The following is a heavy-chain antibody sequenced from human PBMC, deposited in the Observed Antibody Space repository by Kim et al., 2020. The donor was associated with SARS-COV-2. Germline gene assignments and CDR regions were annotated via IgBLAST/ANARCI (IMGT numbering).Heavy chain of an antibody. CDR1: GGSISNYY. D-gene: IGHD5-12*01. CDR3: ARYVEMATIEYFDY. J-gene: IGHJ4*02. CDR2: IYTDGST. Sequence: SETLSLTCTVSGGSISNYYWTWIRQPAGQGLEWIGRIYTDGSTKYNAFLKSRLTMSVDTSKNQFSLKLSSVTAADTAVYYCARYVEMATIEYFDYWGQGTLVTVSS. V-gene: IGHV4-4*07.